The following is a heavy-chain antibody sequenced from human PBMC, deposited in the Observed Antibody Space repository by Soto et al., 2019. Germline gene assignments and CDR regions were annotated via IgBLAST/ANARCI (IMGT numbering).Heavy chain of an antibody. J-gene: IGHJ4*02. D-gene: IGHD4-4*01. CDR2: IGGSGGNR. CDR3: ARVASDYINSVDH. V-gene: IGHV3-23*01. CDR1: GFTFNAYA. Sequence: EVQLLESGGGLVQPGGSLRLSCAASGFTFNAYAMTWVRQAPGKGLEWVSAIGGSGGNRYYAASVKGRFTISRENSKHTLDLQMSRLRVEDTAVYYCARVASDYINSVDHWGQGILVTVSS.